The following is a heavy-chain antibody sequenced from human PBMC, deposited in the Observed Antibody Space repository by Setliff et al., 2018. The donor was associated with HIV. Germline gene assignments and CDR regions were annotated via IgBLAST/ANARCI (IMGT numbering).Heavy chain of an antibody. J-gene: IGHJ5*01. D-gene: IGHD3-16*01. Sequence: NPSETLSLTCAVYGGSFNEYYWNWIRQIPGKGLEWIGEINHSGSTNYNESLKRRLRISLDTSKNQFSLSLNSVTAADTAVYYCARAYRDNVWGSWRQISSWFDSWGQGNLVTV. CDR2: INHSGST. CDR3: ARAYRDNVWGSWRQISSWFDS. CDR1: GGSFNEYY. V-gene: IGHV4-34*01.